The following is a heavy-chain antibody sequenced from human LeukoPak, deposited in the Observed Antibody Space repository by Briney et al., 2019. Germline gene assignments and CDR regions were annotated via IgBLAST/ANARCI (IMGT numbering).Heavy chain of an antibody. CDR2: IYHSGST. Sequence: PSQTLSLTCTVSGGSITSGSYYCGWVRQPRGKGLGWVGYIYHSGSTYYNPSLKSRVTISVATSKNQFSLKLSSVTAADTAVYYCARGGLVNFDWLSPGDYWGQGTLVTVSS. V-gene: IGHV4-30-2*01. J-gene: IGHJ4*02. CDR1: GGSITSGSYY. CDR3: ARGGLVNFDWLSPGDY. D-gene: IGHD3-9*01.